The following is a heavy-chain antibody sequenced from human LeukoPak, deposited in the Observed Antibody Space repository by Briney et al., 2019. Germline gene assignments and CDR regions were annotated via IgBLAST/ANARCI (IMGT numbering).Heavy chain of an antibody. CDR1: GFTFSSYS. J-gene: IGHJ4*02. D-gene: IGHD3-10*01. CDR3: ARGWYYGSGSYYKGVDY. CDR2: ISSSSSYI. V-gene: IGHV3-21*01. Sequence: GGSLRLSCAASGFTFSSYSMNWVRQAPGKGLERVSSISSSSSYIYYADSVKGRFTISRDNAKNSLYLQMNSLRAEDTAVYYCARGWYYGSGSYYKGVDYWGQGTLVTVSS.